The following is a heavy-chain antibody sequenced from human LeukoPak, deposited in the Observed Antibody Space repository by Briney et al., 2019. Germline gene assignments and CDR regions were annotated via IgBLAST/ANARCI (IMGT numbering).Heavy chain of an antibody. J-gene: IGHJ4*02. D-gene: IGHD3-22*01. Sequence: PGGSLRLSCAASGFTFSDYYMSWIRQAPGKGLEWVSYISSSSSYTNYADSVKGRFTISRDNAKNSLYLQMNSLRAEDTAVYYCARGIYESSGSLDYWGQGTLVTVSS. V-gene: IGHV3-11*06. CDR3: ARGIYESSGSLDY. CDR2: ISSSSSYT. CDR1: GFTFSDYY.